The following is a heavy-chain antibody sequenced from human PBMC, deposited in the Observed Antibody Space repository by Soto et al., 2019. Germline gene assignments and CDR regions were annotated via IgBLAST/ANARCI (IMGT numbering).Heavy chain of an antibody. J-gene: IGHJ4*02. CDR2: IKSKTDGGTT. CDR1: GFTFSSYS. Sequence: PGGSLRLSCAASGFTFSSYSMNWVRQAPGEGLEWVGRIKSKTDGGTTDYAAPVKGRFTISRDDSKNTLYLQMNSLKTEDTAVYYCTMTTVTTADYWGQGTLVTVSS. D-gene: IGHD4-4*01. V-gene: IGHV3-15*07. CDR3: TMTTVTTADY.